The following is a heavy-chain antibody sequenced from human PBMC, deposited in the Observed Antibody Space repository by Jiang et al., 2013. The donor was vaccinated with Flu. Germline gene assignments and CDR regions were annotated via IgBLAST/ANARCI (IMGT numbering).Heavy chain of an antibody. D-gene: IGHD3-10*02. CDR3: ARMFWDLLTGPVDYEYGLDV. V-gene: IGHV4-30-4*07. J-gene: IGHJ6*02. Sequence: GEAFTDPVPHLCCLCGSISSGSYSWNWVRQPPGKGLEWIWGYLSHGSTHYNVSLKSRVAISLDTSKNQFSLKLSSVTAADTAVYYCARMFWDLLTGPVDYEYGLDVWGQGTTVTVSS. CDR1: GSISSGSYS. CDR2: LSHGST.